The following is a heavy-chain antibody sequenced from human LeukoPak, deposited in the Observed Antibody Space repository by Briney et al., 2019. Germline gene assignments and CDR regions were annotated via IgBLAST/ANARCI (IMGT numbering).Heavy chain of an antibody. CDR2: IYSGGST. CDR1: GFTVSSNY. D-gene: IGHD6-13*01. Sequence: GGSLRLSCAASGFTVSSNYVSWVRQAPGKGLEWVSVIYSGGSTFYTDSVKDLFTISRDNSKNTVYLQMNSLRAEDTAVYYCAKDARAASGTSWFDPWGQGTLVTVSS. CDR3: AKDARAASGTSWFDP. V-gene: IGHV3-66*01. J-gene: IGHJ5*02.